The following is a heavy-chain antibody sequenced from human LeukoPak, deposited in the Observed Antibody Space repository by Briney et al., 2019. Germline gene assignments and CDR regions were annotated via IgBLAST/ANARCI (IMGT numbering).Heavy chain of an antibody. D-gene: IGHD6-19*01. Sequence: GGSLRLSCAASGFTFDDYAMHWVRQAPGKGLEWVSGISWNSGSIGYADSVKGRFTISRDNAKNSLYLQMNSLRAEDTALYYCAKDIVAGDYYYYYMDVWGKGTTVIVSS. J-gene: IGHJ6*03. CDR3: AKDIVAGDYYYYYMDV. CDR2: ISWNSGSI. V-gene: IGHV3-9*01. CDR1: GFTFDDYA.